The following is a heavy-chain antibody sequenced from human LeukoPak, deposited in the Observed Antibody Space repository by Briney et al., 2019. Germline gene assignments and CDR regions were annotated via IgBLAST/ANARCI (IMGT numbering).Heavy chain of an antibody. V-gene: IGHV1-46*01. CDR3: ARDLRDGYNSPHFDY. CDR2: INPSGGST. CDR1: GYTFTSYY. J-gene: IGHJ4*02. D-gene: IGHD5-24*01. Sequence: ASVKVSCKASGYTFTSYYMHWVRQAPGQGLEWMGIINPSGGSTSYAQKFQGRVTMTRDTSTSTVYMELSSLRSEDTAVYYCARDLRDGYNSPHFDYWGQGTLVTVSS.